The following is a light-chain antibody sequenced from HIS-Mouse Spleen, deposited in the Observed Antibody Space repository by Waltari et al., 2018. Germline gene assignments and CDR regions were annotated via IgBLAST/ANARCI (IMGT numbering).Light chain of an antibody. CDR3: YSTDSSGNHRV. V-gene: IGLV3-10*01. CDR2: EDS. Sequence: SYELTQPPSVSVSPGQTARITCSGDALPKKYAYWYQTKSGHAPVLVIYEDSKRPSGIPERFSGSSSGTMATLTISGAQVEDEADYYCYSTDSSGNHRVFGGGTKLTVL. CDR1: ALPKKY. J-gene: IGLJ2*01.